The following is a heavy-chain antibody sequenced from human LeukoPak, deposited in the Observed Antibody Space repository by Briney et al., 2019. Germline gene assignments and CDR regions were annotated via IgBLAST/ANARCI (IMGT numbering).Heavy chain of an antibody. D-gene: IGHD1-26*01. CDR3: ARVQWELQNNWFDP. J-gene: IGHJ5*02. Sequence: SVKASCKASGGTFSGYAISWVRQAPGQGLEWMGGIIPIFGTANYAQKFQGRVTITADESTSTAYMELSSLRSEDTAVYYCARVQWELQNNWFDPWGQGTLVTVSS. CDR1: GGTFSGYA. CDR2: IIPIFGTA. V-gene: IGHV1-69*01.